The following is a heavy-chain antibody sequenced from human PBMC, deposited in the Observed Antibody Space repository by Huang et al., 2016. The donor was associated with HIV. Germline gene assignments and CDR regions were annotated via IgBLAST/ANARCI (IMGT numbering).Heavy chain of an antibody. CDR3: AREAWASGVAHYFDY. J-gene: IGHJ4*02. CDR1: GYSVTGHF. Sequence: SGAEVKRPGASVKVSCKASGYSVTGHFIHWVRQAPGQGLEWMGRIDPTRGAINVASMFQGRVSMTRDKSIGTAYMELSGLRSDDTAVFFCAREAWASGVAHYFDYWGPGTLVTVSS. V-gene: IGHV1-2*06. CDR2: IDPTRGAI. D-gene: IGHD3-10*01.